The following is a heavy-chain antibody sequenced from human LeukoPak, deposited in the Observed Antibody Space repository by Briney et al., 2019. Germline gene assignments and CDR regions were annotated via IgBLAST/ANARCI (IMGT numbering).Heavy chain of an antibody. Sequence: SGPTLVNPTQTLTLTCTFSGFSLSSSGICVSWIRQPPGKALEWLARIDWDDDKYYITSLTTRLTISKETSKTPVVLTMTNMDPVDTSTYYCTRTVAVAGNYFDYWGQGTLVTVSS. CDR2: IDWDDDK. V-gene: IGHV2-70*11. J-gene: IGHJ4*02. CDR3: TRTVAVAGNYFDY. CDR1: GFSLSSSGIC. D-gene: IGHD6-19*01.